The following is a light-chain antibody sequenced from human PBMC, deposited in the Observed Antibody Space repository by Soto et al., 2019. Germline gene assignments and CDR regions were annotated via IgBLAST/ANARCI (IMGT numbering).Light chain of an antibody. CDR3: QQYGSSPPYT. V-gene: IGKV3-20*01. Sequence: EVVLTQSPGTLSLSPGERATLSCRASQSVSNNYFAWYQQKPGQAPRLLIFGSSDRATGIPDRFSGSGSGTDFTLTISILEPEDFALYYCQQYGSSPPYTFGQGTKLEIK. CDR1: QSVSNNY. CDR2: GSS. J-gene: IGKJ2*01.